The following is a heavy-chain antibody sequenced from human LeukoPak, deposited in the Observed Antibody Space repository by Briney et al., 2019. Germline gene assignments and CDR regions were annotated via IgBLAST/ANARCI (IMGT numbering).Heavy chain of an antibody. CDR1: GYTFTSYD. CDR2: MNPNSGNT. V-gene: IGHV1-8*01. J-gene: IGHJ6*02. CDR3: ARVSSSSWYPLYYYGMDV. Sequence: ASVKVSCKASGYTFTSYDINWVRQATGQGLEWMGWMNPNSGNTGYAQKFQGRVTMTRNTSISTAYMELSSLRSEDTAVYYCARVSSSSWYPLYYYGMDVWGQGTTVTVSS. D-gene: IGHD6-13*01.